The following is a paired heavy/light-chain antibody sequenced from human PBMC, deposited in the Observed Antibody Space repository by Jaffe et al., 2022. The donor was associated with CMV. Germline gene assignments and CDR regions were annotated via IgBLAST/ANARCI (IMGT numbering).Light chain of an antibody. CDR1: SLRSYY. J-gene: IGLJ3*02. Sequence: SSELTQDPAVSVALGQTVRITCQGDSLRSYYASWYQQKPGQAPVLVIYGKNNRPSGIPDRFSGSSSGNTASLTITGAQAEDEADYYCNSRDSSGNHLRVFGGGTKLTVL. V-gene: IGLV3-19*01. CDR2: GKN. CDR3: NSRDSSGNHLRV.
Heavy chain of an antibody. J-gene: IGHJ6*03. V-gene: IGHV4-59*01. Sequence: QVQLQESGPGLVKPSETLSLTCTVSGGSISSYYWSWIRQPPGKGLEWIGYIYYSGSTNYNPSLKSRVTISVDTSKNQFSLKLSSVTAADTAVYYCARDSTDYYDSSGSYYYYYMDVWGKGTTVTVSS. D-gene: IGHD3-22*01. CDR1: GGSISSYY. CDR2: IYYSGST. CDR3: ARDSTDYYDSSGSYYYYYMDV.